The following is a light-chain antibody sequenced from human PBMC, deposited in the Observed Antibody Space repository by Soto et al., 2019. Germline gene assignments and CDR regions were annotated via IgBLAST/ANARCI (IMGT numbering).Light chain of an antibody. CDR3: QTWSTDIRV. CDR1: SGHNSYA. CDR2: LNSDGSH. Sequence: QLVLTQPPSAPASLGASVKLTCTLSSGHNSYAIAWHQQQPEKGPRYLMKLNSDGSHSKGDGIPDRFSGSSSGAERYLTISSLQSEDEADYYCQTWSTDIRVFGGGTKLTVL. V-gene: IGLV4-69*01. J-gene: IGLJ3*02.